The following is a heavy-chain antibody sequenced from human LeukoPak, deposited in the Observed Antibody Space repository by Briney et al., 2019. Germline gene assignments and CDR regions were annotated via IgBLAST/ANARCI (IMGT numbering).Heavy chain of an antibody. CDR1: GGSFSGYY. CDR2: INHSGST. Sequence: PSETLTLTCAVYGGSFSGYYWSWIRQPPGKGLEWLGEINHSGSTNYNPSLKSRLTISVDTSKNQISLKLSSVTAADTAVYYCARVRMNGSGSYGYWGQGTLVTVSS. V-gene: IGHV4-34*01. D-gene: IGHD3-10*01. CDR3: ARVRMNGSGSYGY. J-gene: IGHJ4*02.